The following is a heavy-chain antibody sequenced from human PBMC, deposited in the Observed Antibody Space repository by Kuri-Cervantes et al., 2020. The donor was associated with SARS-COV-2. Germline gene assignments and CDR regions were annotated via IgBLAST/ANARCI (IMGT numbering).Heavy chain of an antibody. CDR1: GGSISSSSYY. Sequence: GSLRLSCTVSGGSISSSSYYWGWIRQPPGKGLEWIGSIYYSGSTYYNPSLKSRVTISVDTSKNQFSLKLSSVTAADTAAYYCARQEVVAATNWFDPWGQGTLVTVSS. CDR3: ARQEVVAATNWFDP. J-gene: IGHJ5*02. CDR2: IYYSGST. V-gene: IGHV4-39*01. D-gene: IGHD2-15*01.